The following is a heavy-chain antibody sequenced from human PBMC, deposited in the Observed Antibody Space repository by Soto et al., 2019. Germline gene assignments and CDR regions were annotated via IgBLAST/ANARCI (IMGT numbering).Heavy chain of an antibody. CDR2: ISWNSGST. D-gene: IGHD1-1*01. V-gene: IGHV3-9*01. Sequence: DVQLVESGGGLVQPGRSLRLSCAASGFIFDDFAMHWVRQAPGKGLEWVSGISWNSGSTDYAASVKGRFIISRDNARNSLYLPMNSLRPEDTALYYCAGDTDSDTWNDPFDYWGQGALVNVS. J-gene: IGHJ4*02. CDR1: GFIFDDFA. CDR3: AGDTDSDTWNDPFDY.